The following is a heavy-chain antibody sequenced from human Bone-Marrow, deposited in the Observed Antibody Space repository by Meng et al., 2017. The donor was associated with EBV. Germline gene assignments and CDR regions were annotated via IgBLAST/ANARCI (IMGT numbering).Heavy chain of an antibody. D-gene: IGHD5-18*01. J-gene: IGHJ4*02. CDR1: GGSVSSGSYY. V-gene: IGHV4-61*01. CDR2: IYYSGST. Sequence: QVQLQEWGPGLVKPSETLSLTCTVSGGSVSSGSYYWSWIRQPPGKGLEWIGYIYYSGSTNYNPSLKSRVTISVDTSKNQFSLKLSSVTAADTAVYYCARDNVDTAMVPHWGQGTLVTVSS. CDR3: ARDNVDTAMVPH.